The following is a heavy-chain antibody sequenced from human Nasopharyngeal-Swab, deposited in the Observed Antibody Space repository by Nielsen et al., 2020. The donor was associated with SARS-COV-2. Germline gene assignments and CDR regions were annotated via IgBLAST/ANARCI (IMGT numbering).Heavy chain of an antibody. Sequence: GGSLRLSCAASGFTFSSYSMNWVRQAPGKGLEWVSSISSSSSYIYYADSVKGRFTISRDNAKNSLYLQMNSLRAEDTAVYYCARAANYYDSRLILYFDYWGQGTLVTVSS. CDR2: ISSSSSYI. CDR3: ARAANYYDSRLILYFDY. D-gene: IGHD3-22*01. V-gene: IGHV3-21*01. CDR1: GFTFSSYS. J-gene: IGHJ4*02.